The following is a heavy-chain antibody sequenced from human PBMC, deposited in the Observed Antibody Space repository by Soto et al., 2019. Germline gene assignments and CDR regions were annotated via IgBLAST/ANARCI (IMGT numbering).Heavy chain of an antibody. V-gene: IGHV4-34*01. CDR2: INHSGST. J-gene: IGHJ4*02. CDR1: GGSFSGYY. CDR3: ARNLAAAGTSHV. Sequence: SETLSLTCAVYGGSFSGYYWSWIRQPPGKGLEWIGEINHSGSTNYNPSLKSRVTISVDTSKNQFSLKLISVTAADTAVYHCARNLAAAGTSHVWGQGTMVTVSS. D-gene: IGHD6-13*01.